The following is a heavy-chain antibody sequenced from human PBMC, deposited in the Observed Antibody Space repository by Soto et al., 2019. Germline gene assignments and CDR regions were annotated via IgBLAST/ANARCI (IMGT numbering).Heavy chain of an antibody. J-gene: IGHJ4*02. D-gene: IGHD1-1*01. CDR1: GCSISSYY. CDR3: ERVQLNASRKNYYFDY. Sequence: SETLSLTCTVSGCSISSYYWSWIRQPPGKGLEWIGYIYYSGSTNYNPSLKSRVTISVDTSKNQFSLKLSSVTAADTAVYYCERVQLNASRKNYYFDYWGQGTLVTVSS. CDR2: IYYSGST. V-gene: IGHV4-59*01.